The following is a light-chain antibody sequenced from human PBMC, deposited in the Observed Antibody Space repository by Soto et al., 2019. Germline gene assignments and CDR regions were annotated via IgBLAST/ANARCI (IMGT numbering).Light chain of an antibody. CDR2: WAS. CDR3: QQYYSAPWT. V-gene: IGKV4-1*01. Sequence: DIVMTQSPDSLAVSLGERATINCKSSQTVLYNSNNKNYLTWYQQKPGQPPKLLIYWASTRESGVPDRFSGSGSGTDLTLTISSLQAEDVAVYYCQQYYSAPWTFGQGTKVELK. J-gene: IGKJ1*01. CDR1: QTVLYNSNNKNY.